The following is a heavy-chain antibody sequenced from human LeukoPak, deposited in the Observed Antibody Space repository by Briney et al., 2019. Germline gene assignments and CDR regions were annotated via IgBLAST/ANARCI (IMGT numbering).Heavy chain of an antibody. CDR2: ISGSGGST. J-gene: IGHJ4*02. CDR3: AKSVSSSSHLLDY. V-gene: IGHV3-23*01. D-gene: IGHD6-6*01. CDR1: GFTFSSYA. Sequence: GGSLRLSCAASGFTFSSYAMSWVRQAPGKGLEWVSAISGSGGSTYYADSVKGRFTISRDNSKSTLYLQMNSLRAEDTAVYYCAKSVSSSSHLLDYWGQGTLVTVSS.